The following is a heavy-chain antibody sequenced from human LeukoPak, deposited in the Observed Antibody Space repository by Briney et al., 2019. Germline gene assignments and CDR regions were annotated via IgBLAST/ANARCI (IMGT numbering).Heavy chain of an antibody. CDR1: GFTFSDYY. Sequence: GSLRLSCAASGFTFSDYYWSWIRQPAGKGLEWIGRIFTTGRTNYKPSLKSRVTISVDISKNQFSLKLSSVTAADTAVYYCARGHDSLGYYHYYMDVWGKGTTVTVS. D-gene: IGHD3-3*01. V-gene: IGHV4-4*07. CDR3: ARGHDSLGYYHYYMDV. CDR2: IFTTGRT. J-gene: IGHJ6*03.